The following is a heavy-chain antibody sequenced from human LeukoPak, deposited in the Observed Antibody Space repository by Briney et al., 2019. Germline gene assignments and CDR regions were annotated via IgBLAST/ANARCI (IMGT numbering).Heavy chain of an antibody. V-gene: IGHV1-18*01. Sequence: ASVKVSCKSSGYTFTSYGITWLRQAPGLGLEWMGWISPYNGNTNFAQKFQDRVSMSTDTSPSTAYMELRSLTSDDTAVYYCAREGSGSGRVRWFDPWGQGTLVTVSS. CDR2: ISPYNGNT. D-gene: IGHD6-19*01. CDR3: AREGSGSGRVRWFDP. CDR1: GYTFTSYG. J-gene: IGHJ5*02.